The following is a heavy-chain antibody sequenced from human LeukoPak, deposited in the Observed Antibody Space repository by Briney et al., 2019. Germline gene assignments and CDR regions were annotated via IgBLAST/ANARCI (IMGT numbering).Heavy chain of an antibody. D-gene: IGHD5-12*01. CDR2: INPSGGST. J-gene: IGHJ4*02. CDR1: GYTFTSYY. CDR3: ARDRNSGYDFGY. V-gene: IGHV1-46*01. Sequence: ASVKVSCKASGYTFTSYYMHWVRQAPGQGLEWMGMINPSGGSTSYAQKFQGRVTMTRDTSTSTVYMELSSLRSEDTAVYYCARDRNSGYDFGYWGQGTLVTVSS.